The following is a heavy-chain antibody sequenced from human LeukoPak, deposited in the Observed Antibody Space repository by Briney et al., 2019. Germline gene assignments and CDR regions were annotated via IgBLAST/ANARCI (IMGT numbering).Heavy chain of an antibody. Sequence: PSETLSLTCTVSGGSISSGGYYWSWIRQHPGKGLEWIGYIYYSGSTYYNPSLKSRVTISVDTSKNQFSLKLSSVTAADTAVYYCARESFRGYSYGRNAFDIWGQGTMVTVSS. CDR1: GGSISSGGYY. CDR2: IYYSGST. CDR3: ARESFRGYSYGRNAFDI. V-gene: IGHV4-31*03. J-gene: IGHJ3*02. D-gene: IGHD5-18*01.